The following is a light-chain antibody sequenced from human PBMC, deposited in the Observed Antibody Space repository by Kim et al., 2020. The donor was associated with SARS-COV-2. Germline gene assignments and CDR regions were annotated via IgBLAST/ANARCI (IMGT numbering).Light chain of an antibody. V-gene: IGKV1-39*01. CDR2: SAS. CDR3: QQTYISPRLT. J-gene: IGKJ4*01. CDR1: QNVNNY. Sequence: ASVGDRVTITCRASQNVNNYLNWYQQKPGTPPKLLIHSASTLQTGVPSRFSGSGSGTDFTLTITGLQPEDFATYYCQQTYISPRLTFGGGTKLEI.